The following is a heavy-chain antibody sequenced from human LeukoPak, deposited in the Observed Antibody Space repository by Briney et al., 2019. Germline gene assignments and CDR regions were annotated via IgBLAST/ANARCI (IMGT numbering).Heavy chain of an antibody. J-gene: IGHJ3*02. D-gene: IGHD1-1*01. V-gene: IGHV3-15*01. CDR2: IKSKTDGGTT. CDR3: TRLQLERDAFDI. Sequence: GGSLRLSCAASGFTFNNAWMSWVRQAPGKGLKWVGRIKSKTDGGTTDYAAPVKGRFIISRDDSKNTLYLQMNSLKTEDTAVYYCTRLQLERDAFDIWGQGTMATVSS. CDR1: GFTFNNAW.